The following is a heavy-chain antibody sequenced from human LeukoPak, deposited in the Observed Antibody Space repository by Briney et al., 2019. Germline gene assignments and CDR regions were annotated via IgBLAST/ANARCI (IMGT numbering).Heavy chain of an antibody. CDR2: INHSGST. V-gene: IGHV4-34*01. Sequence: KPSETLSLTCAVYGGSFSGYYWSWIRQPPGKGLEWIGEINHSGSTNYNPSLKSRVTISVDTSKNQFSLKLSSVTAADTAVYYCASDELGIDHWGQGTLVTVSS. D-gene: IGHD6-6*01. CDR3: ASDELGIDH. CDR1: GGSFSGYY. J-gene: IGHJ4*02.